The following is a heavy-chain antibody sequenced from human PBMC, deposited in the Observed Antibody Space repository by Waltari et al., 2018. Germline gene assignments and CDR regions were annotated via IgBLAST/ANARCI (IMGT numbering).Heavy chain of an antibody. V-gene: IGHV3-74*01. J-gene: IGHJ5*02. Sequence: EVQLVESGGGLVQPGGSLRPSCAASGFTLRSYWMHWVRQAPGKGLVWVSRINGDGGSTSYADSVKGRFTISRDNANNTLYLQMNSLRAEDTAVYYCTRTRYCSTTSCQVDWFDPWGQGTLVTVSS. CDR1: GFTLRSYW. CDR2: INGDGGST. D-gene: IGHD2-2*01. CDR3: TRTRYCSTTSCQVDWFDP.